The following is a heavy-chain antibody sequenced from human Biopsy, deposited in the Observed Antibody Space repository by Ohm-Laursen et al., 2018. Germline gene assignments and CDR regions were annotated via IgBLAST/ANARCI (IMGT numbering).Heavy chain of an antibody. J-gene: IGHJ4*02. D-gene: IGHD7-27*01. CDR3: AKDLRNNNWGVEN. Sequence: GSLRLSCTASGFTFTRYWMSWVRQAPGKGLEWVANINQGGSEKYYVDSVKGRFTISRDNSKNTLYLQMINLRAEDTAVFYCAKDLRNNNWGVENWGQGTLVTVSS. CDR1: GFTFTRYW. V-gene: IGHV3-7*01. CDR2: INQGGSEK.